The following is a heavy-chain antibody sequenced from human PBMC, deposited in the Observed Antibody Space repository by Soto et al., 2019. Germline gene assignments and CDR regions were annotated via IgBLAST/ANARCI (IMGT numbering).Heavy chain of an antibody. D-gene: IGHD6-19*01. V-gene: IGHV3-74*01. CDR1: VFTFISYW. J-gene: IGHJ6*02. CDR2: INSDGSST. Sequence: GWSLRLSCASSVFTFISYWMHWVRQAPGKGLVWVSRINSDGSSTSYADSVKGRFTISRDNAKNTLYLQMNSLRAEKTAVYYWARIGSSSGWLYYYYGMDVWGQGTTVTVSS. CDR3: ARIGSSSGWLYYYYGMDV.